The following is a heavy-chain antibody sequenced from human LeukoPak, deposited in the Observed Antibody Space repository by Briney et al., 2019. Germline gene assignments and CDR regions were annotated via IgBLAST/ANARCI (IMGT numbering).Heavy chain of an antibody. CDR2: IYSGGST. J-gene: IGHJ4*02. V-gene: IGHV3-66*01. CDR1: GFTVSSNY. Sequence: GGSLRLSCAASGFTVSSNYMSWVRQAPGKGLEWVSVIYSGGSTYYADSVKGRFTISRDNSKNTLYLQMNSLRAEDTAVYYCARDRGDILTGYYSGYFDYWGQGTLVTVSS. CDR3: ARDRGDILTGYYSGYFDY. D-gene: IGHD3-9*01.